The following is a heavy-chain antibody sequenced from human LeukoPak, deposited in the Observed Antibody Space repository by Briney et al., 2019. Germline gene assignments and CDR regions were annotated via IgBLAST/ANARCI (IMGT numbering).Heavy chain of an antibody. Sequence: PSETLSLTCTVSGGSINSYYWGWIRQPPEKGLEWIGYIYYSGSTTYNPSLKSRVTISVDTSKNQFSLKLSSVTAADTAVYYCASWYYDFWSGYYGWFDPWGQGTLVTVSS. J-gene: IGHJ5*02. CDR2: IYYSGST. CDR1: GGSINSYY. D-gene: IGHD3-3*01. V-gene: IGHV4-59*01. CDR3: ASWYYDFWSGYYGWFDP.